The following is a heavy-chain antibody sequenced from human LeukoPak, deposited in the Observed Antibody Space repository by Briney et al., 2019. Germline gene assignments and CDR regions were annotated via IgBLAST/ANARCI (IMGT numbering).Heavy chain of an antibody. CDR1: GFTSGSYA. Sequence: PGGSLRLSCEASGFTSGSYAMYWVRQAPGKGLEWVAGIFGSGGSAHYADSAKGRFTISRDNSKNTVYLQINSLRAEDTAVYYCGKTTTGYSSGQKPAWPVDYWGQGTLVTVSS. D-gene: IGHD6-19*01. J-gene: IGHJ4*02. V-gene: IGHV3-23*01. CDR3: GKTTTGYSSGQKPAWPVDY. CDR2: IFGSGGSA.